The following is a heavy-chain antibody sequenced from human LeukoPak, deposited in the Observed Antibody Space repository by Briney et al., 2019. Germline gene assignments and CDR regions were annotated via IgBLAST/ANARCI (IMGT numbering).Heavy chain of an antibody. CDR3: ARSPVGYDILTSYYNYGMDA. J-gene: IGHJ6*04. D-gene: IGHD3-9*01. CDR1: GFTFSSYG. CDR2: IWYDGSNK. Sequence: GGSLRLSCAASGFTFSSYGMHWVRQAPGKGLEWVAVIWYDGSNKYYADSVKGRFTISRDNSKNTLYLQMNSLRAEDTAVYYCARSPVGYDILTSYYNYGMDAWGKGTTVTVSS. V-gene: IGHV3-33*01.